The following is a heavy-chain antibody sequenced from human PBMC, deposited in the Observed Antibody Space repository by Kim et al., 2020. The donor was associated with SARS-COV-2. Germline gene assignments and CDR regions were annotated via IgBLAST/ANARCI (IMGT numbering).Heavy chain of an antibody. CDR1: GFTFSSYA. Sequence: GGSLRLSCAASGFTFSSYAMHWVRQAPGKGLEWVAVISYDGSNKYSADSVKGRFTISRDNSKNTLYLQMNSLRAEDTAVYYCARGEGRYCSSTSCSSYWYFDLWGRGTLVTVSS. J-gene: IGHJ2*01. D-gene: IGHD2-2*01. CDR3: ARGEGRYCSSTSCSSYWYFDL. CDR2: ISYDGSNK. V-gene: IGHV3-30-3*01.